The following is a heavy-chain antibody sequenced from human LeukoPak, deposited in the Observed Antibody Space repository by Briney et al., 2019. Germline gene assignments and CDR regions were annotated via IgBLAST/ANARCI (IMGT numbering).Heavy chain of an antibody. D-gene: IGHD3-22*01. V-gene: IGHV4-31*03. J-gene: IGHJ2*01. Sequence: SETLSLTCTVSGGSISSGASDWGWIRQHPKRGLEWVGYINHSGSTYYDPSLGSRVTMSVDTSKNQFSLKLSSVTAADSAVYYCARAARQGFTMIVVPFFYFDLWGRGTLVTVSS. CDR3: ARAARQGFTMIVVPFFYFDL. CDR1: GGSISSGASD. CDR2: INHSGST.